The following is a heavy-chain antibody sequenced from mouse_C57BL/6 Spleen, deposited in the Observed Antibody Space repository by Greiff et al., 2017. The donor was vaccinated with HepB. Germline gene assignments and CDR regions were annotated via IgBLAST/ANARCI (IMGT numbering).Heavy chain of an antibody. J-gene: IGHJ3*01. V-gene: IGHV1-82*01. CDR2: IYPGDGDT. CDR3: ARELDSSGYGFAY. Sequence: VKLQESGPELVKPGASVKISCKASGYAFSSSWMNWVKQRPGKGLEWIGRIYPGDGDTNYNGKFKGKATLTADKSSSTAYMQLSSLTSEDSAVYFCARELDSSGYGFAYWGQGTLVTVSA. CDR1: GYAFSSSW. D-gene: IGHD3-2*02.